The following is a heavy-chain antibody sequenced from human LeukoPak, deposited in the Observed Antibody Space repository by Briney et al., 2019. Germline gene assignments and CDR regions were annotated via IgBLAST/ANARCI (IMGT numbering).Heavy chain of an antibody. D-gene: IGHD5-24*01. J-gene: IGHJ4*01. CDR2: INTHGNTA. CDR1: GFKFNSYW. CDR3: VRDNAYTFYY. Sequence: PGGSLRLSCAVSGFKFNSYWMNWVRQVPGKGLVWVAHINTHGNTANYADSVKGRFTISRDNAKSTLYLQMNSLRAEDTAIYYCVRDNAYTFYYWGHGTLVTVSS. V-gene: IGHV3-74*01.